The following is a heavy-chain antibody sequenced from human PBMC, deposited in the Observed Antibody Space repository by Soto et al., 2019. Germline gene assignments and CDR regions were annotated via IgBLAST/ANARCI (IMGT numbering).Heavy chain of an antibody. J-gene: IGHJ5*02. CDR3: ARVPPSHYGSGSYYHPSLRKRNKDGWFDP. CDR1: GGSFSGYY. V-gene: IGHV4-34*01. Sequence: SETLSLTCAVYGGSFSGYYWSWIRQPPGKGLEWIGEINHSGSTNYNPSLKSRVTISVDTSKNQFSLKLSSVTAADTAVYYCARVPPSHYGSGSYYHPSLRKRNKDGWFDPWGQGTLVTVSS. D-gene: IGHD3-10*01. CDR2: INHSGST.